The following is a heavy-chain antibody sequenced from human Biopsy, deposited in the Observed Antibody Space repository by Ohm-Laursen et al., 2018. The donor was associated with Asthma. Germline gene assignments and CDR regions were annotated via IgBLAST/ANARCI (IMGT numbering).Heavy chain of an antibody. V-gene: IGHV4-30-4*01. CDR1: GASIKTDDHY. Sequence: SQTLSLTCTVSGASIKTDDHYWSWLRQPPGKGLEWFGLIHYSGSTSYNPSLKGGVTISVDTSKNQFSLKLSSVAAADTAVYYCARASVAASSNWFDPWGQGTLVTVSS. CDR3: ARASVAASSNWFDP. CDR2: IHYSGST. J-gene: IGHJ5*02. D-gene: IGHD6-19*01.